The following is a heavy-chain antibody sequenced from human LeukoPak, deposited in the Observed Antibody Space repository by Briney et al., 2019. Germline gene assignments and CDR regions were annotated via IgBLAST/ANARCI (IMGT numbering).Heavy chain of an antibody. CDR1: GFTFSSYW. V-gene: IGHV3-7*01. J-gene: IGHJ5*02. D-gene: IGHD3-10*01. Sequence: GGSLRLSCAASGFTFSSYWMSWVRQAPGKGLEWVANIKQDGSEKYYVDSVKGRFTISRDNAKNSLYLQMNSLRAEDTAVYYCARGPSLWFGESFNWFDPWGQGTLVTVSS. CDR2: IKQDGSEK. CDR3: ARGPSLWFGESFNWFDP.